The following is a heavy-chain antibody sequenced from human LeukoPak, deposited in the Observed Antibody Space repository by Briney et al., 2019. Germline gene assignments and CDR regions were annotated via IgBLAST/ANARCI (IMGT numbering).Heavy chain of an antibody. Sequence: GASVKVSCKASGYTFTSYDINWVRQATGQGLEWMGWMNPNSGNTGYAQKFQGRVTMTRNTSISTAYMELSSLRSEDTAVYYCARVVVDCGGDCYGWYFDLWGRGTLVTASS. J-gene: IGHJ2*01. CDR1: GYTFTSYD. V-gene: IGHV1-8*01. CDR3: ARVVVDCGGDCYGWYFDL. CDR2: MNPNSGNT. D-gene: IGHD2-21*02.